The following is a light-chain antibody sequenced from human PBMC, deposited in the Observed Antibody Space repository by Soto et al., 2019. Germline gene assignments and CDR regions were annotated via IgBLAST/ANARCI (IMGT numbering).Light chain of an antibody. J-gene: IGKJ1*01. CDR1: QSVSSYY. CDR3: QQCGSSPWT. Sequence: EIVLTQSPGTLSLSPEERATLSCRASQSVSSYYLAWYQQKPGQAPRLLIYAASSRATGIPDRFSGGGSGTAFPLTISRLEPEVFAVYSCQQCGSSPWTFGQGTKVKIK. CDR2: AAS. V-gene: IGKV3-20*01.